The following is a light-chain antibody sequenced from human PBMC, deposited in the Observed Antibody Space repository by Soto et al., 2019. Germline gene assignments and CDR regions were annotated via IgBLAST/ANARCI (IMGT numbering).Light chain of an antibody. Sequence: QSALTQPASVSGSPGQSITISCTGSNSDIGAYDYVSWYQQHPGKPPTLLIYEVTFRPSGVPNRFSGSKSGNTATLTISGLLTEDEADYYWGSYASATLIFGGGTKVTVL. CDR2: EVT. V-gene: IGLV2-14*01. CDR3: GSYASATLI. J-gene: IGLJ2*01. CDR1: NSDIGAYDY.